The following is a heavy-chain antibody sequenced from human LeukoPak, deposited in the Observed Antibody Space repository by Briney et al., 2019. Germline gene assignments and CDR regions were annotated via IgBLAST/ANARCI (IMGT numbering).Heavy chain of an antibody. Sequence: GGSLRLSCAASGFTFSSYSMNWVRQAPGKGLEWVSSISSSSSYIYYADSVKGRFTISRDNAKNSLYLQMNSLRAEDTAVYYCAALAYCGGDCYPHDAFDIWGQGTMVTVSS. CDR1: GFTFSSYS. V-gene: IGHV3-21*01. CDR2: ISSSSSYI. J-gene: IGHJ3*02. CDR3: AALAYCGGDCYPHDAFDI. D-gene: IGHD2-21*02.